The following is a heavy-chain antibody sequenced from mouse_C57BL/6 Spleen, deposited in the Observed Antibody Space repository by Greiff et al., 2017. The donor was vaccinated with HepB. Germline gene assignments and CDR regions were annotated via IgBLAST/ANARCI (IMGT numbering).Heavy chain of an antibody. CDR3: ARDWEDYAMDY. J-gene: IGHJ4*01. CDR1: GFTFSSYG. V-gene: IGHV5-6*01. Sequence: EVKLQESGGDLVKPGGSLKLSCAASGFTFSSYGMSWVRQTPDKRLEWVATISSGGSYTYYPDSVKGRFTISRDNAKNTLYLQMSSLKSEDTAMYYCARDWEDYAMDYWGQGTSVTVSS. D-gene: IGHD4-1*01. CDR2: ISSGGSYT.